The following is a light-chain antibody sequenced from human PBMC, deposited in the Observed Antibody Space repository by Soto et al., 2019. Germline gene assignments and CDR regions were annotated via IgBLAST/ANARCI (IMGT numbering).Light chain of an antibody. CDR1: SSDVGGYDY. CDR3: SSYTGGNPSHV. Sequence: QSAVTQPRSASGSPGQSVTISCTGTSSDVGGYDYVSWYQQHPGKAPKLMIYEVTIRPSGVSDRFSGSKSGNTASLTVSGLQAEDEADYYCSSYTGGNPSHVFGTGTKVTVL. CDR2: EVT. J-gene: IGLJ1*01. V-gene: IGLV2-8*01.